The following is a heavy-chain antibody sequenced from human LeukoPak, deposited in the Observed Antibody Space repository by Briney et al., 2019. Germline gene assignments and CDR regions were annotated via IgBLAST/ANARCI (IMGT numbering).Heavy chain of an antibody. CDR2: IYYSGST. Sequence: SETLSLTCTVSGGSISSYYWSWIRQPPGKGLEWIGYIYYSGSTNYNPSLKSRVTVSVDTSKNQFSLKLSSVTAADTAVYYCARGGRTGTTRWFDPWGQGTLVTVSS. J-gene: IGHJ5*02. V-gene: IGHV4-59*08. D-gene: IGHD1-7*01. CDR1: GGSISSYY. CDR3: ARGGRTGTTRWFDP.